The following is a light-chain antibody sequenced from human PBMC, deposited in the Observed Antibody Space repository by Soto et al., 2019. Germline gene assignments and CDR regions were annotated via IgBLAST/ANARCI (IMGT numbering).Light chain of an antibody. Sequence: DIQMTQSPSSLFASVGDRVTITCRASQTIIRYLNWYQQKPGGAPNLLIYAVSSFQSGVPSRFNGSVSGTEFTLTISSLQPEDSATYYCQQGYSTLFSFGPGTK. CDR3: QQGYSTLFS. J-gene: IGKJ3*01. CDR2: AVS. V-gene: IGKV1-39*01. CDR1: QTIIRY.